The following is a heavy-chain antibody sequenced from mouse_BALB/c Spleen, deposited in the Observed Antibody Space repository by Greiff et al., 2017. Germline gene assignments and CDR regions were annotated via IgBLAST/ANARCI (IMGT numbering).Heavy chain of an antibody. D-gene: IGHD1-1*01. CDR3: ARGVYGGYYFDY. CDR2: ISYDGSN. V-gene: IGHV3-6*02. Sequence: EVKLQESGPGLVKPSQSLSLTCSVTGYSITSGYYWNWIRQFPGNKLEWMGYISYDGSNNYNPSLKNRISITRDTSKNQFFLKLNSVTTEDTATYYCARGVYGGYYFDYWGQGTTLTVSS. J-gene: IGHJ2*01. CDR1: GYSITSGYY.